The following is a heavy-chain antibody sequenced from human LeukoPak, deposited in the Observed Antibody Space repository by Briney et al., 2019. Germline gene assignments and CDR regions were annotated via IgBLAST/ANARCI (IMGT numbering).Heavy chain of an antibody. CDR3: GRARGYYYYYYMDV. CDR1: GGSFSGYH. J-gene: IGHJ6*03. CDR2: IKHSGRT. Sequence: SETLSLTGAVYGGSFSGYHWSWIPKPPGKGLEWIGEIKHSGRTKYNPSLKSRVTISVDMSMDQFSLKLSSVTTADTAVYYCGRARGYYYYYYMDVWGKGTTVTVSS. D-gene: IGHD6-6*01. V-gene: IGHV4-34*01.